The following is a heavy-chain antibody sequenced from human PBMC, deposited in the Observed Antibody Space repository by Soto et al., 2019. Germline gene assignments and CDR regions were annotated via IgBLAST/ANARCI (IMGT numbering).Heavy chain of an antibody. Sequence: ASLKVSCKASGYTFTSYDINWVRQATGQGLEWMGWMNPNSGNTGYAQKFQGRVTMTRNTSISTAYMELSSLRSEDTAVYYCARVALFRTSGAFDIWGQGTMVTVSS. J-gene: IGHJ3*02. V-gene: IGHV1-8*01. CDR3: ARVALFRTSGAFDI. CDR2: MNPNSGNT. CDR1: GYTFTSYD. D-gene: IGHD2-15*01.